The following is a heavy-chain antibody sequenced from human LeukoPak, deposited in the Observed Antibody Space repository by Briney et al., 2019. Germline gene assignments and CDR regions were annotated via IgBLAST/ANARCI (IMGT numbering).Heavy chain of an antibody. J-gene: IGHJ4*02. CDR2: ISSSSSYI. D-gene: IGHD3-10*01. V-gene: IGHV3-21*01. CDR3: ARGKLPELLWFGELFGAKVYYFDY. Sequence: GGSLRLSCAASGFTFSSYSMNWVRQAPGKGLEWVSSISSSSSYIYYADSVKGRFTISRDNAKNSLYLQMNSLRAEDTAVYYCARGKLPELLWFGELFGAKVYYFDYWGQGTLVTVSS. CDR1: GFTFSSYS.